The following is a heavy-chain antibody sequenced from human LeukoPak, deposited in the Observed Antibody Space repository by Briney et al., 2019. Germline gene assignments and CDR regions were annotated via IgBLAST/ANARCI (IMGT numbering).Heavy chain of an antibody. V-gene: IGHV3-23*01. CDR2: ISGSGGST. CDR3: ARDGGDIVVVPLDY. Sequence: PGGSLRLSCAASGFTFSSYSMNWVRQAPGKGLEWVSAISGSGGSTYYADSVKGRFTISRDNSKNSLYLQMNSLRAEDTAVYYCARDGGDIVVVPLDYWGQGTLVTVSS. D-gene: IGHD2-2*01. J-gene: IGHJ4*02. CDR1: GFTFSSYS.